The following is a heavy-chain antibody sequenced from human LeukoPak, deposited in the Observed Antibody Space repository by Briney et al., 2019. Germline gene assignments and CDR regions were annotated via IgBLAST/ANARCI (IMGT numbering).Heavy chain of an antibody. CDR1: GFTFSSYW. J-gene: IGHJ4*02. Sequence: PGGSLGLSCAASGFTFSSYWMHWVRQAPGKGLVWVSRINSDGSSTDYADSVKGRFTISRDNAKNTLYLQMNSLRAEDTAVYYCVRAHYGFYDYWGQGTLVTVSS. CDR3: VRAHYGFYDY. D-gene: IGHD3-16*01. CDR2: INSDGSST. V-gene: IGHV3-74*01.